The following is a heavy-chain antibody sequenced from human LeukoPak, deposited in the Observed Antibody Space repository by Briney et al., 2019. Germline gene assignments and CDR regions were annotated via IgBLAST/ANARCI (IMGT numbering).Heavy chain of an antibody. CDR3: ARDLGYIYSGYEYYFDY. D-gene: IGHD5-12*01. Sequence: ASVKVSCKAFGYTFTGYYMHWVRQAPGQGLEWMGWINPNSGGTNYAQKFQGRVTMTRDTSISTAYMELSRLRSDDTAVYYCARDLGYIYSGYEYYFDYWGQGTLVTVSS. J-gene: IGHJ4*02. CDR2: INPNSGGT. CDR1: GYTFTGYY. V-gene: IGHV1-2*02.